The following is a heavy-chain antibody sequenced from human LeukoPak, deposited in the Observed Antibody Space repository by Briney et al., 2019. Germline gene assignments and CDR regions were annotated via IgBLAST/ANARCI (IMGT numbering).Heavy chain of an antibody. CDR1: GVTVSSNS. CDR2: IYSGGST. D-gene: IGHD6-13*01. Sequence: GGSLRLSCAASGVTVSSNSISWVRQAPGKGLEWVSVIYSGGSTYYADSVKGRFTISRDNSKNTLYLQMNSLRAEDTAVYYCAREGVVFGIAAAAYYFDYWGQGTLVTVSS. CDR3: AREGVVFGIAAAAYYFDY. J-gene: IGHJ4*02. V-gene: IGHV3-53*01.